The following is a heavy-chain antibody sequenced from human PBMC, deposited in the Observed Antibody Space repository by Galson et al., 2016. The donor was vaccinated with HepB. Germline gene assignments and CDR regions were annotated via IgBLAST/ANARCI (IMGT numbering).Heavy chain of an antibody. CDR1: GSIFTAYY. CDR3: TRGGPPSYFDV. V-gene: IGHV1-2*06. CDR2: IDPNRGDT. Sequence: SCKASGSIFTAYYIHWVRQAPGQGLEWMGRIDPNRGDTIFAQKFQGGVTLTRDASLTTVYLELTRLRPNDTAVYFCTRGGPPSYFDVWGRGTLVTVS. J-gene: IGHJ2*01.